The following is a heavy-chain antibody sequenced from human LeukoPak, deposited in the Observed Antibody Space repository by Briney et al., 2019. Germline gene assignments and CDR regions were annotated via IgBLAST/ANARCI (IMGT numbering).Heavy chain of an antibody. CDR3: ARDTQYNWNDVVPFDY. J-gene: IGHJ4*02. Sequence: PSENLSLTCTVSGGSISSHYWSWIRQPPGKGLEWIGYIYYSGSTNYNPSLKSRVTISVDTSRNQFSLKLSSVTAADTAVYYCARDTQYNWNDVVPFDYWGQGTLVTVSS. V-gene: IGHV4-59*11. D-gene: IGHD1-20*01. CDR1: GGSISSHY. CDR2: IYYSGST.